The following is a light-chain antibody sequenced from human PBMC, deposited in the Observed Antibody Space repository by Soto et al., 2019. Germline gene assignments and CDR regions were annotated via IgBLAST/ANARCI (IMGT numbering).Light chain of an antibody. V-gene: IGLV2-14*01. CDR1: SGDIGDYNY. CDR3: SSYTSSSTLV. Sequence: QSVLTQPASVSGSPGQSITISCVGTSGDIGDYNYVSWYQQHPGKVPKVIIYDVSNRPSGVSYRFSGTKSGNTASLTVSGLQAEDEADYYCSSYTSSSTLVFGTGTKVTVL. J-gene: IGLJ1*01. CDR2: DVS.